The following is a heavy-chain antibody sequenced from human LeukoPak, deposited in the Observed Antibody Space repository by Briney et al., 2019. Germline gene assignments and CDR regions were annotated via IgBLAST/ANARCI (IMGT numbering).Heavy chain of an antibody. J-gene: IGHJ6*02. CDR3: ATDGSRITAYYYGMDV. Sequence: ASVKVSCKVSGYTLTELSMHWVRQAPGKGLEWMGGFDPEDGETIYAQKFQGRVTLTEATSTDTAYMELSSLRSEDTAVYYCATDGSRITAYYYGMDVWGQGTTVTVSS. CDR2: FDPEDGET. V-gene: IGHV1-24*01. D-gene: IGHD3-3*01. CDR1: GYTLTELS.